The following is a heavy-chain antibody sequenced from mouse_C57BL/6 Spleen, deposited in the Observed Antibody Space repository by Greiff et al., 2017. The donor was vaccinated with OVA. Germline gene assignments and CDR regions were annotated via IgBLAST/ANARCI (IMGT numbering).Heavy chain of an antibody. CDR3: TRRGPQATWFAY. CDR1: GYTFTDYE. J-gene: IGHJ3*01. D-gene: IGHD3-2*02. V-gene: IGHV1-15*01. CDR2: IDPETGGT. Sequence: QVQLQQSGAELVRPGASVTLSCKASGYTFTDYEMHWVKQTPVHGLEWIGAIDPETGGTAYNQKFKGKAILTADKSSSTAYMELRSLTSEDSAVYYCTRRGPQATWFAYWGQGTLVTVSA.